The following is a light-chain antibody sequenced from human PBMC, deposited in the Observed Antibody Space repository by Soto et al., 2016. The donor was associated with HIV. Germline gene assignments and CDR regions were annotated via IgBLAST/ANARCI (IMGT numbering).Light chain of an antibody. CDR1: QAIKNE. J-gene: IGKJ2*01. CDR3: LQDYSYPFT. Sequence: AIQMTQSPSSLSASLGDRVRITCRASQAIKNELAWYHQKPGKAPRLLIYSTSSLGSEVPSRFSGSSSGTDFTLTISSLQPEDSGSYFCLQDYSYPFTFGQGTKLE. V-gene: IGKV1-6*01. CDR2: STS.